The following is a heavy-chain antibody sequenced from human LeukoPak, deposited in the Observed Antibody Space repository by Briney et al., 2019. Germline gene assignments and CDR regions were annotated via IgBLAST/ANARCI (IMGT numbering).Heavy chain of an antibody. D-gene: IGHD3-22*01. CDR1: GYTFTGYY. V-gene: IGHV1-18*04. Sequence: GASVKVSCKASGYTFTGYYMHWVRQAPGQGLEWMGWISAYNGNTNYAQKLQGRVTMTTDTSTSTAYMELRSLRSDDTAVYYCARVAYYYDSSGNFDYWGQGTLVTVSS. J-gene: IGHJ4*02. CDR3: ARVAYYYDSSGNFDY. CDR2: ISAYNGNT.